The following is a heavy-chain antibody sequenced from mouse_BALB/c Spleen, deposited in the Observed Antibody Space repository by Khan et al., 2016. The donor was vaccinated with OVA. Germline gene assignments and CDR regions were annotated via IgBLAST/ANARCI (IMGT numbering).Heavy chain of an antibody. Sequence: VQLQQSGPELVKPGASVKISCKTSGYTFPEYTVHWVKQSLGKSLDWIGVINPKNGGTAYNQKFKGKAPLTVDKSSSTAYLEFRSLTSEDSAVYYCERDAGRYWGQGTSVTVAS. J-gene: IGHJ4*01. CDR3: ERDAGRY. D-gene: IGHD3-3*01. CDR1: GYTFPEYT. V-gene: IGHV1-18*01. CDR2: INPKNGGT.